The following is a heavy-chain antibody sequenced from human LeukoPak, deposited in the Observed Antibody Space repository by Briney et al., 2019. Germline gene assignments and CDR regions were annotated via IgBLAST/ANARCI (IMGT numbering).Heavy chain of an antibody. CDR1: GFTFSDYY. CDR3: ARDLQGVVVPAAIDPDHGMDV. Sequence: PGGSLRLSCAASGFTFSDYYMSWIRQAPGKGLEWVSYISSSGRTIYYADSVKGRFTISRDNAKNSLYLQMNSLRAEDTAVYYCARDLQGVVVPAAIDPDHGMDVWGQGTTVTVSS. J-gene: IGHJ6*02. V-gene: IGHV3-11*01. D-gene: IGHD2-2*02. CDR2: ISSSGRTI.